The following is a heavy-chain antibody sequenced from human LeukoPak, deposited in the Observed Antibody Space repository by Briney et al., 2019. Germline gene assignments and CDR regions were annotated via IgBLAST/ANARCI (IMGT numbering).Heavy chain of an antibody. CDR1: GFTFSSYD. CDR3: AKGGGIQPFEY. V-gene: IGHV3-23*01. D-gene: IGHD3-16*01. CDR2: IRGTGDRP. J-gene: IGHJ4*02. Sequence: PGGSLRLSCAASGFTFSSYDLSWVRQAPGKGLEWVSTIRGTGDRPYYAGSVKGRFPISKDNSKNTLYLHMNSLRAEDTAVYYCAKGGGIQPFEYWGQGTLVTVSS.